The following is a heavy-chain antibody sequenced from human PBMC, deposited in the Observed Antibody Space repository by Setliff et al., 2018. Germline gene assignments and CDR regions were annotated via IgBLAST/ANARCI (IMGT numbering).Heavy chain of an antibody. Sequence: PSETLSLTCTVSGGSISSYYWSWIRQLAGKGLEWIGHIYIGGSANYNPYLKSRVTMSIDTSKNQFSLKLNSVTAADMAVYYCAREQWLDPPGYYYMDVWAKGTTVTVSS. V-gene: IGHV4-4*07. J-gene: IGHJ6*03. CDR2: IYIGGSA. D-gene: IGHD6-19*01. CDR3: AREQWLDPPGYYYMDV. CDR1: GGSISSYY.